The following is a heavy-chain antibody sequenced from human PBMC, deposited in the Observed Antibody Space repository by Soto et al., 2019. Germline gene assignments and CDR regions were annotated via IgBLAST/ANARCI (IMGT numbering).Heavy chain of an antibody. CDR2: ISTYNGNT. Sequence: QVQLVQSGAEVKKPGASVKVSCKASGYSFITYGISWVRQAPGQGLEWMGWISTYNGNTKYAQKLQGRVPMTTDTSTTTGYMELRSLRSDDTAVYYCARDRPTSSIRARDYYYAMDVWGQGTTVTVSS. CDR1: GYSFITYG. CDR3: ARDRPTSSIRARDYYYAMDV. V-gene: IGHV1-18*01. D-gene: IGHD6-6*01. J-gene: IGHJ6*02.